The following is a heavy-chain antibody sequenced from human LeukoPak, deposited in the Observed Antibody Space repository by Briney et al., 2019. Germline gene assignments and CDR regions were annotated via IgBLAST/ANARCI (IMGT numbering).Heavy chain of an antibody. CDR2: IDPGGSYI. Sequence: GESLKISCQGSGYSFTSYWISWIRQMPGKGLEWMGRIDPGGSYINYSPSFQGHVTISADKSISTAYLQWSSLKASDTAMYYCARGLNGDYAGYWGPGTLVTVSS. D-gene: IGHD4-17*01. CDR1: GYSFTSYW. CDR3: ARGLNGDYAGY. V-gene: IGHV5-10-1*01. J-gene: IGHJ4*02.